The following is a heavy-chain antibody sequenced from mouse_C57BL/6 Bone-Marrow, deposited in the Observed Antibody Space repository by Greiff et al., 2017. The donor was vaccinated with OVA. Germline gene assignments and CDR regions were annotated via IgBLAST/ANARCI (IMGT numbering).Heavy chain of an antibody. Sequence: EVKVEESGAELVRPGSSVKMSCKTSGYTFTSYGINWVKQRPGQGLEWIGYIYIGNGYTEYNEKFKGKATLTSDTSSSTAYMQLSSLTSEDSAIYFCARHYYGNYWYFDVWGTGTTVTVSS. CDR2: IYIGNGYT. CDR1: GYTFTSYG. V-gene: IGHV1-58*01. D-gene: IGHD2-1*01. CDR3: ARHYYGNYWYFDV. J-gene: IGHJ1*03.